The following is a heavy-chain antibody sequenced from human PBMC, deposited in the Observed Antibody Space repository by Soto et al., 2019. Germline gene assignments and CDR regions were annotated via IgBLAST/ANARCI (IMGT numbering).Heavy chain of an antibody. CDR1: GGTFSSYA. CDR3: ARQKWLSDAFDI. CDR2: IIPIFGTA. J-gene: IGHJ3*02. D-gene: IGHD5-12*01. V-gene: IGHV1-69*06. Sequence: SVKVSCKASGGTFSSYAISWVRQAPGPGLEWIGGIIPIFGTANYAQKFQCRVTITADKSTSTAYMEMSSLRSEDTAVYYCARQKWLSDAFDIWGQGTMVT.